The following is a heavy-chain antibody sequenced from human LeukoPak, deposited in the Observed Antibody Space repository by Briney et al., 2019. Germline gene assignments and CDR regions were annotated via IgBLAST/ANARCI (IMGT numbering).Heavy chain of an antibody. CDR1: GYTFTSYD. CDR3: ARKLQVARFWKLGNWFDP. J-gene: IGHJ5*02. CDR2: MNPNSGNT. Sequence: GASVKVSCKASGYTFTSYDINWVRQATGQGLEWMGWMNPNSGNTGYAQKFQGRVTMTRNTSISTAYMELSSLRSEDTAVYYCARKLQVARFWKLGNWFDPWGQGTLVTVSS. D-gene: IGHD3-3*01. V-gene: IGHV1-8*01.